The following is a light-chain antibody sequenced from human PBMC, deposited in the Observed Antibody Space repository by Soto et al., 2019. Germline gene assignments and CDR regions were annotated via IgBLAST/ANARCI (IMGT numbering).Light chain of an antibody. V-gene: IGLV2-23*02. CDR3: CSYAGTTSYV. J-gene: IGLJ1*01. CDR1: SSDVGNYKY. CDR2: EVR. Sequence: QSALTQPASVSGSPGQSITISCTGTSSDVGNYKYVSWYQQHPGKAPKLMIYEVRNRPSGVSNRFSGSKSGNTASLTISGLQAEDEADYYCCSYAGTTSYVVGTGTKLTVL.